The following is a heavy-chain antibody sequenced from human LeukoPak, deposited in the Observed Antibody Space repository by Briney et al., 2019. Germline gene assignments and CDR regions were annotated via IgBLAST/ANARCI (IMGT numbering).Heavy chain of an antibody. CDR3: ASIAAAGLYYFDY. J-gene: IGHJ4*02. CDR2: IYYSGST. CDR1: GGSISSSSYY. D-gene: IGHD6-13*01. Sequence: SETLSLTCTVSGGSISSSSYYWGWLRQPPGKGLEWIGSIYYSGSTYYNPSLKSRVTISVDTSKNQFSLRLSSVTAADTAVYYCASIAAAGLYYFDYWGQGTLVTVSS. V-gene: IGHV4-39*01.